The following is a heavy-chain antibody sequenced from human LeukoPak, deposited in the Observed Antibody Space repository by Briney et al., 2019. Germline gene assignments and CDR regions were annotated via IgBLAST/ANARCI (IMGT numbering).Heavy chain of an antibody. Sequence: ASVKVSCKASGYTFTSYGISWVRQAPGQGLEWMGWISAYNGNTNYAQKLQGRVTMTTDTSTGTAYMELRSLRSDDTAVYYCARWGQYYYDSSGYNDYWGQGTLVTVSS. CDR2: ISAYNGNT. J-gene: IGHJ4*02. CDR3: ARWGQYYYDSSGYNDY. D-gene: IGHD3-22*01. CDR1: GYTFTSYG. V-gene: IGHV1-18*01.